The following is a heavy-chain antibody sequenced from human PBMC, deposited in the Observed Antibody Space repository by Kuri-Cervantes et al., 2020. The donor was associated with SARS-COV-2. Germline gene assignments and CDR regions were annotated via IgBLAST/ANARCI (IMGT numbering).Heavy chain of an antibody. CDR1: GGSFSSYA. Sequence: SVKVSCKTSGGSFSSYAISWVRQAPGQGLEWMGRIIPIVGVPNYAQNFQGRVTITVDTSTSTAYVELSSLRSEDTAVYHCARETSRTSGTGYYFDYWGQGTLVTVSS. CDR3: ARETSRTSGTGYYFDY. J-gene: IGHJ4*02. V-gene: IGHV1-69*04. CDR2: IIPIVGVP. D-gene: IGHD6-19*01.